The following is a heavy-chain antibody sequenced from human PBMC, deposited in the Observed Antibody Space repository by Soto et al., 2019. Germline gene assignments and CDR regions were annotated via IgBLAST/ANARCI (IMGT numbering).Heavy chain of an antibody. CDR3: SRDVVVGARCLDY. V-gene: IGHV3-7*01. Sequence: HPGGSLRLSCAASGFTFSNYWMTWVRQAPGKGLEWVANIKEGGSEKHYVDSVKGRFTISRDNAKNSLYLQMNSLRVEDTAVYFCSRDVVVGARCLDYWGQGALVTVSS. D-gene: IGHD2-15*01. CDR2: IKEGGSEK. CDR1: GFTFSNYW. J-gene: IGHJ4*02.